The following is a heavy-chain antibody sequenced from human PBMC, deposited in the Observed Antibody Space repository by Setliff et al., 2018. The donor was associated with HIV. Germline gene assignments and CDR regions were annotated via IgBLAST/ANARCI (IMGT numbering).Heavy chain of an antibody. J-gene: IGHJ6*02. D-gene: IGHD2-21*02. CDR2: TYHTGST. V-gene: IGHV4-4*02. CDR1: GGSISSANW. Sequence: SETLSLTCAISGGSISSANWWTWVRQPPGKGLECIGETYHTGSTNYNPSLKSRVTMPVDTPKNQFSLKLNSVTAADTAVYYCARGVAVTAIHAYYYGLDVWGQGTTVTVSS. CDR3: ARGVAVTAIHAYYYGLDV.